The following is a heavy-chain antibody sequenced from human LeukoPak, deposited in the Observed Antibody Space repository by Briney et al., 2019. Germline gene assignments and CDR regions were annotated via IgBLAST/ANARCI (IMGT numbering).Heavy chain of an antibody. J-gene: IGHJ3*02. CDR1: GFTFGDYA. CDR2: IRSKVYGGTT. D-gene: IGHD6-19*01. Sequence: GGSLRLSCTASGFTFGDYAMSWVRQAPGKGLEWVGFIRSKVYGGTTEYAASVKGRFTISRDDSKSIAYLQMNSLKTEDTAVYYCTRVSRRQWLDPLDDAFDIWGQGTMVTVSS. V-gene: IGHV3-49*04. CDR3: TRVSRRQWLDPLDDAFDI.